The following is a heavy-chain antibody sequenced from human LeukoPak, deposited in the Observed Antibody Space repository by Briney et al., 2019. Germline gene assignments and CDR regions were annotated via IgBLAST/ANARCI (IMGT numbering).Heavy chain of an antibody. CDR2: LNSDGTYT. V-gene: IGHV3-74*01. J-gene: IGHJ4*02. CDR1: KFTFSKYW. CDR3: ARGERGYSYGYGDY. D-gene: IGHD5-18*01. Sequence: GGSLRLSCAASKFTFSKYWMHWVRQAPGKGLVWVSRLNSDGTYTSYADSVKGRFTMSRDNAKNTLYLQMNSLRAEDTAVYYCARGERGYSYGYGDYWGQGTLVTVSS.